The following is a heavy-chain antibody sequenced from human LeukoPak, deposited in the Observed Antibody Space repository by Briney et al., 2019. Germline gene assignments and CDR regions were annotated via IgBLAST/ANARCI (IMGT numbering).Heavy chain of an antibody. D-gene: IGHD2-15*01. V-gene: IGHV3-30*04. J-gene: IGHJ4*02. CDR1: GFTFSSYA. Sequence: PGRSLRLSCAASGFTFSSYAMHWVRQAPGKGLEWVAVISYDGSNKYYADSVKGRFTISRDNSKNTLYLQMNSLRAEDTAVYYCAKDPLTYSSISYWGQGTLVTVSS. CDR3: AKDPLTYSSISY. CDR2: ISYDGSNK.